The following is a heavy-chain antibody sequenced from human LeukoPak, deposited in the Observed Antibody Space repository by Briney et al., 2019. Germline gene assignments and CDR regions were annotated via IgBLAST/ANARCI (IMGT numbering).Heavy chain of an antibody. V-gene: IGHV1-18*01. D-gene: IGHD3-10*01. Sequence: GASVKVSCKASGYTFTSYGISWVRQAPGQGLEWMGWISAYNGNTNYAQKLQGRVTMTTDTSTSTAYMGLRSLRSDDTAVYYCARPLPEYYGSGSAFDYWGQGNLVTVSS. CDR2: ISAYNGNT. CDR1: GYTFTSYG. J-gene: IGHJ4*02. CDR3: ARPLPEYYGSGSAFDY.